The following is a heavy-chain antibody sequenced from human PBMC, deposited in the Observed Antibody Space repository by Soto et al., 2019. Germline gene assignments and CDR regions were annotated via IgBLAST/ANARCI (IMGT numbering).Heavy chain of an antibody. CDR3: ATTVATPSTLYYYAMDV. Sequence: GGSLRLSCAASGFTFYDYSMNWVRQAPGKGLEWLSYIGSTSTTIYYADSVKGRFTVSRDNAKNSLYLRMNSLRDEDTALYFCATTVATPSTLYYYAMDVWGLGTTVTVSS. CDR1: GFTFYDYS. J-gene: IGHJ6*02. D-gene: IGHD5-12*01. V-gene: IGHV3-48*02. CDR2: IGSTSTTI.